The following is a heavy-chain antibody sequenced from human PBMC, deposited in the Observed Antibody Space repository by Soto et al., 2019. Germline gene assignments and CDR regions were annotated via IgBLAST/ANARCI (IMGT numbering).Heavy chain of an antibody. CDR1: GGSISSYY. D-gene: IGHD6-19*01. J-gene: IGHJ4*02. CDR3: AREGYSSGGNDF. V-gene: IGHV4-59*01. Sequence: QVQLQESGPGLVKPSETLSLTCTVSGGSISSYYWTWIRQTPGKGLEWMGYISDSGSTNYNPSLKRRVTISVATSKNQFSLKLRSVTAADTAVYYCAREGYSSGGNDFWGQGILVTVSS. CDR2: ISDSGST.